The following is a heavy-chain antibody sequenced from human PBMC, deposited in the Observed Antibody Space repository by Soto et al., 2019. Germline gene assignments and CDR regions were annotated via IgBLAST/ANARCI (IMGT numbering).Heavy chain of an antibody. D-gene: IGHD3-9*01. Sequence: QVQLQESGPGLVKPSETLSLTCTVSGGSISSYYWSWIRQPPGKGLEWIGYIYYSGSTNYNPSLKSRVTISVETSKNQFSLKLSSVTAADTAVYYCARHYDILTGDYTPYYFDYWGQGTLVTVSS. CDR3: ARHYDILTGDYTPYYFDY. V-gene: IGHV4-59*08. J-gene: IGHJ4*02. CDR1: GGSISSYY. CDR2: IYYSGST.